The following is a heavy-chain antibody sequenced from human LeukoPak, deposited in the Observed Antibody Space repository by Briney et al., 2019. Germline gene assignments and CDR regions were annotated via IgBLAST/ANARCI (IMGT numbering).Heavy chain of an antibody. J-gene: IGHJ4*02. CDR2: ISDTYGTT. D-gene: IGHD3-22*01. CDR1: GFIFTNFA. CDR3: VRHDSFIPF. Sequence: GGSLRLSCAASGFIFTNFAMTWVRQAPGKGLEWVSSISDTYGTTYYTDSVKGRCTISRDNSKNTVYLQLNNLRAEDTAVYFCVRHDSFIPFWGQGTLATVYS. V-gene: IGHV3-23*01.